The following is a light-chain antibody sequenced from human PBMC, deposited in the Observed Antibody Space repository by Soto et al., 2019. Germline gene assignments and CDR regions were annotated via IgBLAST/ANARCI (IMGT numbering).Light chain of an antibody. CDR2: EVS. V-gene: IGLV2-8*01. CDR1: ISDVGGYNY. CDR3: SSYAGSQGV. Sequence: QSALTQPPSASGSPGQAVTISCTGTISDVGGYNYVSWYQQHPGKAPTLMIYEVSKRPSGVPDRFSGSKSGNTASLTVSGLQAEDEADYYCSSYAGSQGVFGGGTKLTVL. J-gene: IGLJ2*01.